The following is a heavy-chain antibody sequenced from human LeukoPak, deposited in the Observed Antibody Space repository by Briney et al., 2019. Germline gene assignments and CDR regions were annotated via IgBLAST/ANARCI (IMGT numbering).Heavy chain of an antibody. V-gene: IGHV3-48*02. CDR1: GFTFSSYS. CDR2: ISSSSSTI. J-gene: IGHJ4*02. D-gene: IGHD4-17*01. CDR3: ARETYGDYRGPNGY. Sequence: PGGSLRLSCAASGFTFSSYSMNWVRQAPGKGLEWVSYISSSSSTIYYADSVKGRFTISRDNAKNSLYLQMNSLRDEDTAVYYCARETYGDYRGPNGYWGQGTLVTVSS.